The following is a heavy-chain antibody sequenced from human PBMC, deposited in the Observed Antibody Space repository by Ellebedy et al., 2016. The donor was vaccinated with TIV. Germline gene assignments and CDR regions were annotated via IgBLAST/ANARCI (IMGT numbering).Heavy chain of an antibody. Sequence: GESLKISCAASGFTLNSYAMNWVRQAPRKGLEWVAASSGTGANTYHADSVKGRFTISSDNSKNILFLQMNSLRVEDTAVYYCVRDGYNNIPFDSWGQGTLVTVSS. V-gene: IGHV3-23*01. CDR1: GFTLNSYA. CDR2: SSGTGANT. CDR3: VRDGYNNIPFDS. D-gene: IGHD5-24*01. J-gene: IGHJ4*02.